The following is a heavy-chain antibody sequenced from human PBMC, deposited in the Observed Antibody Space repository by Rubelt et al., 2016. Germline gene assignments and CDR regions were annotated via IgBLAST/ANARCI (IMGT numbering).Heavy chain of an antibody. Sequence: GKGLEWMGIIYPGDSNPRYSPSFQGQVTISADKSISTAYLQWSSLKASDTAMYYCARHTPSGYCTTTSCHAFDIWGQGTMVTVTS. CDR3: ARHTPSGYCTTTSCHAFDI. CDR2: IYPGDSNP. V-gene: IGHV5-51*01. D-gene: IGHD2-2*01. J-gene: IGHJ3*02.